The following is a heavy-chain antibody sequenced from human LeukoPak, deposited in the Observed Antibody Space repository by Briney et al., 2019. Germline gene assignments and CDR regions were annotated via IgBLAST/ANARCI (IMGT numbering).Heavy chain of an antibody. V-gene: IGHV4-38-2*02. CDR2: INHSGST. Sequence: PSETLSLTCSVSGYSINSGYFWVWVRQPPGKGLEWIGEINHSGSTNYNPSLKSRVTISVDTSKNQFSLKLSSVTAADTAVYYCARVRDYYYCGMDVWGQGTTVTVSS. CDR3: ARVRDYYYCGMDV. J-gene: IGHJ6*02. CDR1: GYSINSGYF. D-gene: IGHD3-10*01.